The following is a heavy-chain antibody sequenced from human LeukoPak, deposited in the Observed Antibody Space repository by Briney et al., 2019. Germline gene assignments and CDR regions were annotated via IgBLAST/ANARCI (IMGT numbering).Heavy chain of an antibody. D-gene: IGHD2-2*01. J-gene: IGHJ4*02. CDR3: ARDKESYQLLLPSFDN. Sequence: GGSLRLSCAASGLTFSTYNINWVRQAPGKGLERVSSISGNSNYIYYADSVKGRFTISRDNAQNSLYLQMNSLRAEDTAVYYCARDKESYQLLLPSFDNWGQGTLVTVSS. CDR2: ISGNSNYI. CDR1: GLTFSTYN. V-gene: IGHV3-21*01.